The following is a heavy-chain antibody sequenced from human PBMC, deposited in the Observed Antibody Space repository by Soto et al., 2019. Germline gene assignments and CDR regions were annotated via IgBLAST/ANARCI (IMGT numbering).Heavy chain of an antibody. CDR3: ARQSGYSSSWYPFYFDY. J-gene: IGHJ4*02. D-gene: IGHD6-13*01. CDR2: IYYSGST. Sequence: SETLSLTCTVSGGSISSSSYYWGWIRQPPGKGLEWIGSIYYSGSTYYNPSLKSRVTISVDTSKNQFSLKLSSVTAADTAVYYCARQSGYSSSWYPFYFDYWGQGTLVTVSS. CDR1: GGSISSSSYY. V-gene: IGHV4-39*01.